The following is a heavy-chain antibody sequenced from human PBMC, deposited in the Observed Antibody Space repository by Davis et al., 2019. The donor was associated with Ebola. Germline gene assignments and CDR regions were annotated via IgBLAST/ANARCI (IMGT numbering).Heavy chain of an antibody. CDR3: ARATVTPYYYYYGMDV. V-gene: IGHV3-9*01. J-gene: IGHJ6*02. D-gene: IGHD4-11*01. CDR2: VSWNSGSI. Sequence: GGSLRLSCAASGFTFDDYAMHWVRQAPGKGLEWVSGVSWNSGSIVYADSVKGRFTISRDNAKNSLYLQMNSLRAEDTAVYYCARATVTPYYYYYGMDVWGQGTTVTVSS. CDR1: GFTFDDYA.